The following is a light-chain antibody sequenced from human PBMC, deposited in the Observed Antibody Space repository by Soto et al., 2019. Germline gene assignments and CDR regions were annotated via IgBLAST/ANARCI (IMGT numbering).Light chain of an antibody. CDR3: QQYTGPPTT. CDR1: QNISNY. J-gene: IGKJ5*01. CDR2: GAS. V-gene: IGKV3-20*01. Sequence: IVLTQSPATLSLSPGKRATLSCRAIQNISNYLAWCQQRPGQAPRLLIYGASTRAAGIPDRFSGSGSGTDFTLTITRLEPEDSAVYFSQQYTGPPTTFGQGTRLEIK.